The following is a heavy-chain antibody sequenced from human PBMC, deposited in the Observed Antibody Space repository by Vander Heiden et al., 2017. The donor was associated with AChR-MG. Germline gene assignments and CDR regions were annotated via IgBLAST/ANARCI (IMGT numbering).Heavy chain of an antibody. CDR3: AKDHISYSYYYGLDV. Sequence: EVQLLESGGGLVQPGGSLRLSCAASGFPLRTSAMTWVRPAPGKGLGWVASISSSGENTYYADSVKGRFTISRDDSKSTLYLQMNSLRAEDTAMYYCAKDHISYSYYYGLDVWGRGTTVTVSS. J-gene: IGHJ6*02. CDR1: GFPLRTSA. CDR2: ISSSGENT. D-gene: IGHD2-21*01. V-gene: IGHV3-23*01.